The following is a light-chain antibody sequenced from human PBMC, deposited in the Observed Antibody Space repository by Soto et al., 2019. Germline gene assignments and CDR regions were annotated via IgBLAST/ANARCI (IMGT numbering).Light chain of an antibody. CDR1: SSDVGGYNY. CDR3: SSYTSSSTPVV. Sequence: HSALTQPASVSGSPGQSITISCTGTSSDVGGYNYVSWYQQHPGKAPKLMIYDVSNRPSGVSNRFSGSKSGNTASLTISGLQAEDEADYYCSSYTSSSTPVVFGGGTKRTVL. J-gene: IGLJ2*01. V-gene: IGLV2-14*01. CDR2: DVS.